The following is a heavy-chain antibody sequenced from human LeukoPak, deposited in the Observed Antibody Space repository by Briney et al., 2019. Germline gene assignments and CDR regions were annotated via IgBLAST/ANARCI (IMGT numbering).Heavy chain of an antibody. CDR3: ARGQCSGGSCYSFYYYYYYMDV. Sequence: SETLSLTCTVSGYSISSGYFWGWMRQPPGKGLEWIGSIYQSETAHYNPSLKSRVTISVDTSKNQFSLKLRSVTAADTAVYYCARGQCSGGSCYSFYYYYYYMDVWGKGTTVTISS. CDR2: IYQSETA. CDR1: GYSISSGYF. V-gene: IGHV4-38-2*02. J-gene: IGHJ6*03. D-gene: IGHD2-15*01.